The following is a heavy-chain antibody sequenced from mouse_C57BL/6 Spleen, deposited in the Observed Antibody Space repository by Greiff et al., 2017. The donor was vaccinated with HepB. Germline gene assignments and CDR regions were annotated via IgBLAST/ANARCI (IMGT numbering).Heavy chain of an antibody. CDR2: ISYDGSN. CDR1: GYSITSGYY. V-gene: IGHV3-6*01. CDR3: AREGTTEPLDY. J-gene: IGHJ2*01. D-gene: IGHD1-1*01. Sequence: DVKLQESGPGLVKPSQSLSLTCSVTGYSITSGYYWNWIRQFPGNKLEWMGYISYDGSNNYNPSLKNRISITRDTSKNQFFLKLNSVTTEDTATYYCAREGTTEPLDYWGQGTTLTVSS.